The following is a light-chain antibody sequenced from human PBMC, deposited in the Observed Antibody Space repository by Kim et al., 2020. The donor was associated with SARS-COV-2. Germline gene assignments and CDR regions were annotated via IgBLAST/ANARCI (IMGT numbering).Light chain of an antibody. CDR3: QQFDTLPLT. Sequence: DIQMTQSPSSLSASVGDRVTITCQASHDISNYLNWYQQKPGKAPKLVIYDTSNLETGVSSRFSGSGSGTDFTFTISSLQPEDIATYYCQQFDTLPLTFGGGTKLEI. CDR2: DTS. V-gene: IGKV1-33*01. J-gene: IGKJ4*01. CDR1: HDISNY.